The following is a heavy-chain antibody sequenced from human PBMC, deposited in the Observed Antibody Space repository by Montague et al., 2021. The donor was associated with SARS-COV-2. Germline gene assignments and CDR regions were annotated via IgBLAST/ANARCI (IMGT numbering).Heavy chain of an antibody. Sequence: SETLSLTCTVSGGSISSNYCSWIRQPPGRGLEWIGSGYHRGTTKYNPSLKSRVTIPVDSSKKQFSLKLTSVTAADTAIYYCARHMGHVLVSVTGANWFDPWGQGTLVTVSS. V-gene: IGHV4-59*01. CDR1: GGSISSNY. J-gene: IGHJ5*02. CDR3: ARHMGHVLVSVTGANWFDP. CDR2: GYHRGTT. D-gene: IGHD5/OR15-5a*01.